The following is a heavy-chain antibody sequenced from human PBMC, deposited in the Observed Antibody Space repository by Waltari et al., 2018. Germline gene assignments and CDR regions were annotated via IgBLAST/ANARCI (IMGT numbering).Heavy chain of an antibody. CDR2: IYYSGST. J-gene: IGHJ5*02. CDR1: GGSISSGGYY. CDR3: ARGTSILSWFDP. D-gene: IGHD3-9*01. V-gene: IGHV4-31*03. Sequence: QVQLQESGPGLVKPSQTLSLTCTVSGGSISSGGYYWSWIRQHPGKGLEWIGYIYYSGSTYYNPSLKSRVTISVDMSKNQFSLKLSSVTAADTAVYYCARGTSILSWFDPWGQGTLVTVSS.